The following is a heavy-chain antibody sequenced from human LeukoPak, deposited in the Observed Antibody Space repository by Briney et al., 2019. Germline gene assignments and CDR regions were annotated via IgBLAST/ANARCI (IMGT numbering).Heavy chain of an antibody. CDR1: GGSFSGYY. J-gene: IGHJ6*03. CDR2: INHSGST. V-gene: IGHV4-34*01. CDR3: ARQNRVAVAGTRPSFFYYYYYYMDV. Sequence: SETLSLTCAVYGGSFSGYYWSWIRQPPEKGLEWIGEINHSGSTNYNPSLKSRVTISVDTSKNQFSLKLSSVTAADTAVYYCARQNRVAVAGTRPSFFYYYYYYMDVWGKGTTVTISS. D-gene: IGHD6-19*01.